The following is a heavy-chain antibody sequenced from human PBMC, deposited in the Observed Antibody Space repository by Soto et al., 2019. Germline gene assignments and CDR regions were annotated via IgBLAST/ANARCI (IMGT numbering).Heavy chain of an antibody. CDR1: GYSVSSNSAA. V-gene: IGHV6-1*01. J-gene: IGHJ6*02. CDR2: TYYRSKWYN. CDR3: ARGRYCSSTSCYTGDYYYGMDV. Sequence: SQTLSLTCAISGYSVSSNSAALNWIRQSPSRGLEWLGRTYYRSKWYNAYAGSVRSRITINPDTSKNQFSLQLNSVTPEDTAVYYCARGRYCSSTSCYTGDYYYGMDVWGQGTTVTVSS. D-gene: IGHD2-2*02.